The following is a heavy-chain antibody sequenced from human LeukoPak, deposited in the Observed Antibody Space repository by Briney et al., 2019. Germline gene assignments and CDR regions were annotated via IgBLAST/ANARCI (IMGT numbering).Heavy chain of an antibody. D-gene: IGHD6-6*01. CDR2: IYHSGST. J-gene: IGHJ4*02. Sequence: SETLSLTCAVYGGSFSGYYWSWIRQPPGKGLEWIGYIYHSGSTYYNPSLKSRVTISVDRSKNQFSLKLSSVTAADTAVYYCARDRRIAARHLDYWGQGTLVTVSS. V-gene: IGHV4-34*01. CDR3: ARDRRIAARHLDY. CDR1: GGSFSGYY.